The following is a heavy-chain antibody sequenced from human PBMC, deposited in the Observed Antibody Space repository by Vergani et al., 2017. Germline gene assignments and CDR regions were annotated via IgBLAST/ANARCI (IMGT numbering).Heavy chain of an antibody. J-gene: IGHJ3*02. D-gene: IGHD3-22*01. V-gene: IGHV4-4*03. CDR2: IYHSGST. CDR1: GGPISSSNW. CDR3: AGGYCYESSGAGAFDI. Sequence: QVQLQESGPGLVKPPGTLSLPCAVSGGPISSSNWWSWVRQPPGKGLEWLGEIYHSGSTNYNPSLKSRVTIPVDKSKNQFSLKLSSVTAADTAVYYCAGGYCYESSGAGAFDIWGQGTMVTVSS.